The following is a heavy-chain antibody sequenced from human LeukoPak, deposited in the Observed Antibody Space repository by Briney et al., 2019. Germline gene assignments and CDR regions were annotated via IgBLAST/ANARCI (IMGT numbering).Heavy chain of an antibody. CDR3: ATTMDYGDYYRGNWYFDL. CDR1: GFTFDDYA. V-gene: IGHV3-9*03. D-gene: IGHD4-17*01. CDR2: ISWNSGSI. J-gene: IGHJ2*01. Sequence: GRSLRLSCAASGFTFDDYAMHWVRQAPGKGLEWVSGISWNSGSIGYADPVKGRFTISRDNAKNSLYLQMNSLRAEDMALYYCATTMDYGDYYRGNWYFDLWGRGTLVTVSS.